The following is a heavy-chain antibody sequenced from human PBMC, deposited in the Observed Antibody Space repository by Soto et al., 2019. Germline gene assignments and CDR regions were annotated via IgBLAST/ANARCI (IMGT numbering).Heavy chain of an antibody. D-gene: IGHD6-13*01. V-gene: IGHV1-3*01. CDR1: GYTFTSYA. CDR3: ALGCRIAAAGSPYCFAY. CDR2: INAGNGNT. J-gene: IGHJ4*02. Sequence: QVQLVQSGAEVKKPGASVKVSCKASGYTFTSYAMHWVRQAPGQRLEWMGWINAGNGNTKYSQKFQGRVTITRDTAPSTAYMEQSSLRSEDTAVYYCALGCRIAAAGSPYCFAYRGQGTLVTVFS.